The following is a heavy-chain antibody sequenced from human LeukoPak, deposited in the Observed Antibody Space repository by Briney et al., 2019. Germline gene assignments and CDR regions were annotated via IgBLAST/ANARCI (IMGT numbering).Heavy chain of an antibody. J-gene: IGHJ4*02. V-gene: IGHV3-21*01. CDR1: GFTFSDYN. D-gene: IGHD5-18*01. CDR3: AGGPELQLWLYDY. CDR2: ISSSSSYI. Sequence: GGSLRLSCGASGFTFSDYNMNWVRQAPGKGLEWVSSISSSSSYIYYADSVKGRFTISRDNAKNSLYLQMSSLRAEDTAVYYCAGGPELQLWLYDYWGQGTLVTVSS.